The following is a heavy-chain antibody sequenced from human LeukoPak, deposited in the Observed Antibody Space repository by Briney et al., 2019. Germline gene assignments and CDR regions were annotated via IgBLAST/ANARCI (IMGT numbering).Heavy chain of an antibody. D-gene: IGHD3-9*01. CDR3: AKGANYDILTGYADY. CDR1: GFTFSSYG. V-gene: IGHV3-30*18. Sequence: GRSLRLSCAASGFTFSSYGMHWVRQAPGKGLEWVAVISYDGSNKYYADSVKGRFTISRDNSKNTLYLQMNSLRAEDMALYYCAKGANYDILTGYADYWGQGTLVTVSS. J-gene: IGHJ4*02. CDR2: ISYDGSNK.